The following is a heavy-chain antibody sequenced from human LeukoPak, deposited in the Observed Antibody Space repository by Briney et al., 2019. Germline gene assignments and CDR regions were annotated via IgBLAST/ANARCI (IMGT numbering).Heavy chain of an antibody. J-gene: IGHJ3*02. D-gene: IGHD3-22*01. CDR1: GFRFSNYW. V-gene: IGHV3-7*04. Sequence: GGSLRLSYVASGFRFSNYWMVWVRQAPGKGLEWVANIKEDGIEKYYVDSVRGRCTISRDNAKNSLYLQMNSLRADDTAIYYCARSGYFYDAFDIWGQGTMVTVSS. CDR2: IKEDGIEK. CDR3: ARSGYFYDAFDI.